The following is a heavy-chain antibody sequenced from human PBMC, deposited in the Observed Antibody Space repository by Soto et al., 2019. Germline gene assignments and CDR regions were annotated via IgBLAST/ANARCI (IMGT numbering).Heavy chain of an antibody. CDR3: ARGGRYYKYYFDY. Sequence: SVKVSCKASGGTFSSYAISWVRQAPGQGLEWMGGIIPIFGTANYAQKFQGRVTITADESTSTAYMELSSLRSEDTAVYYCARGGRYYKYYFDYWGQGTLVTVSS. CDR2: IIPIFGTA. D-gene: IGHD1-26*01. V-gene: IGHV1-69*13. CDR1: GGTFSSYA. J-gene: IGHJ4*02.